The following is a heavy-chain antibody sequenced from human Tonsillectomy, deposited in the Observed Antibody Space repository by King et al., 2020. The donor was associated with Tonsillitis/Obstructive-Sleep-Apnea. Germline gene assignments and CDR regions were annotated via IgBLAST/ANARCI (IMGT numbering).Heavy chain of an antibody. Sequence: VQLVQSGSELKKPGASVKVSCKASGYTFTNYAMNWVRQAPGQGLEWMGWINTNTGKPTYAQALTGRFVFSLDTSVSTAYLQISSLETEDTAVYYCARYLPYYYYMDVWGKGTTVTVSS. CDR3: ARYLPYYYYMDV. V-gene: IGHV7-4-1*02. CDR1: GYTFTNYA. CDR2: INTNTGKP. J-gene: IGHJ6*03.